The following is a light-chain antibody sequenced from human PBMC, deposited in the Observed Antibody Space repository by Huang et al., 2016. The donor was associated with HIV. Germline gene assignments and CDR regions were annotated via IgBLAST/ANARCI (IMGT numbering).Light chain of an antibody. V-gene: IGKV1-39*01. J-gene: IGKJ5*01. CDR1: QTVTIF. Sequence: DIQVTQSPSSLSASIGDSVTITCRTSQTVTIFLNWYQQKPGKAPKLLIYGASSLQTGVPSRFSGGGSGTDFTLTINSLQPEDFATYYCQQSYTTLLFGQGTRLEIK. CDR2: GAS. CDR3: QQSYTTLL.